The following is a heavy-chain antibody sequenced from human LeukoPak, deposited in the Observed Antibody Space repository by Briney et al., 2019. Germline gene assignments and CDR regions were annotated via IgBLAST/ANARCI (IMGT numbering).Heavy chain of an antibody. D-gene: IGHD5-24*01. CDR2: IYYSGST. J-gene: IGHJ4*02. V-gene: IGHV4-59*01. CDR3: ARARWLDIDY. CDR1: GGSISSYY. Sequence: PSETLSLTCTVSGGSISSYYWSWIRQPPGKGLEWIGYIYYSGSTNYNPSLKSRVTISVDTSKNQFSLKLSSVTAADTAVYYCARARWLDIDYWGQGTLVTVSS.